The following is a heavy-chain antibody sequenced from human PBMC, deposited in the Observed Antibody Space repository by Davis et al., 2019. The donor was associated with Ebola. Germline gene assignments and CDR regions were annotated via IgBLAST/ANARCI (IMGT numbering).Heavy chain of an antibody. CDR3: ASRRWYGPRFDY. CDR2: INHSGST. D-gene: IGHD5-24*01. Sequence: SETLSLTCAVYGGSFSGYYWSWIRQPSGKGLEWIGEINHSGSTNYNPSLKSRVTISVDTSKNQFSLKLSSVTAADTAVYYCASRRWYGPRFDYWGQGTLVTVSS. V-gene: IGHV4-34*01. CDR1: GGSFSGYY. J-gene: IGHJ4*02.